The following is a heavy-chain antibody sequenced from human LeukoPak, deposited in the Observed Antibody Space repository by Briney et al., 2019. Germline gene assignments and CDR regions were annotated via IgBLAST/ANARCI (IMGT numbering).Heavy chain of an antibody. CDR2: ISYDGSNK. Sequence: PGGSLRLSCAASGFTFSSCAMHWVRQAPGKGLEWVAVISYDGSNKYYADSVKGRFTISRDNSKNTLYLQMNSLRAEDTAVYYCARDACSGGSCYSGHAFDIWGQGTMVTVSS. D-gene: IGHD2-15*01. CDR1: GFTFSSCA. V-gene: IGHV3-30-3*01. J-gene: IGHJ3*02. CDR3: ARDACSGGSCYSGHAFDI.